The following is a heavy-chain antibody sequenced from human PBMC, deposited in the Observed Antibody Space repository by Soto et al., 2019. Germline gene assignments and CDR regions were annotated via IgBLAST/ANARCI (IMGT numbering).Heavy chain of an antibody. J-gene: IGHJ3*02. Sequence: ASVKVSCKASGYTFTGYYMLWVRHAPGQGLEWMGWINPNSGGTNYAQKFQGWVTMTRDTSISTAYMELSRLRSDDTAVYYCARLGMEDAFDIWGQGTMVTVSS. CDR1: GYTFTGYY. V-gene: IGHV1-2*04. CDR2: INPNSGGT. D-gene: IGHD7-27*01. CDR3: ARLGMEDAFDI.